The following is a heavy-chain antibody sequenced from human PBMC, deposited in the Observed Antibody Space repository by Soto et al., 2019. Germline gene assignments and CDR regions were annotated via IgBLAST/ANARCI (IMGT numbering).Heavy chain of an antibody. CDR3: ARDTGVWGSFPGY. V-gene: IGHV3-33*01. CDR1: GFTFSSYG. Sequence: PGGSLRLSCAASGFTFSSYGMHWVRQAPGKGLEWVAVIWYDGSNKYYADSVKGRFTISRDNSKNTLYLQMNSLRAEDTAVYYCARDTGVWGSFPGYWGQGTRVTVSS. CDR2: IWYDGSNK. J-gene: IGHJ4*02. D-gene: IGHD3-16*01.